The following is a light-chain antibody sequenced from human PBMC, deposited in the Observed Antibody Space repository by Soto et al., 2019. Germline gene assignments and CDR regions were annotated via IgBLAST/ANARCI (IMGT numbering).Light chain of an antibody. CDR1: QSISNY. V-gene: IGKV1-39*01. CDR3: QQTYDRPIT. Sequence: DIQMTQFPSSLSASVGDRVTITCRTSQSISNYLNWYQHKPGKAPKLLIYSASTLHSGVPSRFSGSGSGTDFTLTVSSLQPEDFATYYCQQTYDRPITFGQGTRLEI. CDR2: SAS. J-gene: IGKJ5*01.